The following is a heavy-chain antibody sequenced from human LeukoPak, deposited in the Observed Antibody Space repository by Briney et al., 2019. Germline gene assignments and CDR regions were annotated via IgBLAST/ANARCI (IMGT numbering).Heavy chain of an antibody. CDR3: ARDPETAMANYYYYMDV. CDR2: ISAYNGNT. V-gene: IGHV1-18*04. J-gene: IGHJ6*03. D-gene: IGHD5-18*01. CDR1: GYTFSGYY. Sequence: ASVKVSCKASGYTFSGYYMHWVRQAPGQGLEWMGWISAYNGNTNYAQKLQGGVTMTTDTSTSTAYMELRSLRSDDTAVYYCARDPETAMANYYYYMDVWGKGTTVTVSS.